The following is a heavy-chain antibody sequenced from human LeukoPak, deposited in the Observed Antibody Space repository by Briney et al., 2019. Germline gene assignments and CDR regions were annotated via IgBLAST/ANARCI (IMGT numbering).Heavy chain of an antibody. J-gene: IGHJ4*02. CDR3: AGTYYAHY. Sequence: SETLSLTCAVYGGSFSGYYWSWIRQPPGKGLEWIGEINHSGSTNYNPSLKSRVTISVDTSKNQFSLKLSSVTAADTAVYYCAGTYYAHYWGQGTLVTVSS. D-gene: IGHD3-3*01. CDR1: GGSFSGYY. CDR2: INHSGST. V-gene: IGHV4-34*01.